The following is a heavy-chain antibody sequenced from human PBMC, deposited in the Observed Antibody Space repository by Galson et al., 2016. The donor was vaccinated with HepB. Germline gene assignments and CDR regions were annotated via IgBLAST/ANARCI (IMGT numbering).Heavy chain of an antibody. D-gene: IGHD3-9*01. CDR1: GDSVSSSTAA. CDR2: TCYRSKWYN. J-gene: IGHJ6*02. CDR3: AREVRYSPSGGMDV. V-gene: IGHV6-1*01. Sequence: CAISGDSVSSSTAAWIWIRQSPSRGLEWLGRTCYRSKWYNDYAVSVKSRITINPDTSKNQFSLQLSSVTPEDTAVYYCAREVRYSPSGGMDVWGQGTTVTVSS.